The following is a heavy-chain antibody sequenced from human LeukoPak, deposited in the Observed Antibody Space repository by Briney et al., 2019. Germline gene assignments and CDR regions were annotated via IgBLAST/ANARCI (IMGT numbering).Heavy chain of an antibody. J-gene: IGHJ4*02. CDR1: GGTFDDYA. CDR3: ATGNDILTSFYE. CDR2: ISWNSVDI. V-gene: IGHV3-9*01. Sequence: QPGRSLRLSCVLSGGTFDDYAMHWVRRSPGRGLEWVSGISWNSVDIVHTASVRGRFTISRDNAKNSSYLQMNNLRPEDTALYYCATGNDILTSFYEWGLGTLVTVSS. D-gene: IGHD3-9*01.